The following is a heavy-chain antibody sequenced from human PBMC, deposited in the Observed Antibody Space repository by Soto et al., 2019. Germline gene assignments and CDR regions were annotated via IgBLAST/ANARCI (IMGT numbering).Heavy chain of an antibody. CDR2: INHSASS. D-gene: IGHD3-22*01. V-gene: IGHV4-34*01. Sequence: QVQLRQWGAGLLKPSETLVLTCAVSGGSFTDYYWGWIRQSPGKGLEWIGEINHSASSTHNPSLASRVTILVDTSKKQFSLRLTSVTAADTAMYYCARGEYDSSGLYSWAPLGFDVWGQGTTVTVSS. J-gene: IGHJ6*02. CDR3: ARGEYDSSGLYSWAPLGFDV. CDR1: GGSFTDYY.